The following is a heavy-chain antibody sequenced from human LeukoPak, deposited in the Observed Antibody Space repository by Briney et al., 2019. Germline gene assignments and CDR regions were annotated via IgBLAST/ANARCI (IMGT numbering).Heavy chain of an antibody. V-gene: IGHV3-48*01. CDR3: AREEQQLATYFDY. Sequence: GGSLRLSCAASGFTFSSYSMNWVRQAPGKGLEWVSYISSSSSTIYYADSVKGRFTISRDNAKNSLYLQMNSLRAEDTAVYYCAREEQQLATYFDYWGQGTLVTVSS. CDR1: GFTFSSYS. J-gene: IGHJ4*02. CDR2: ISSSSSTI. D-gene: IGHD6-13*01.